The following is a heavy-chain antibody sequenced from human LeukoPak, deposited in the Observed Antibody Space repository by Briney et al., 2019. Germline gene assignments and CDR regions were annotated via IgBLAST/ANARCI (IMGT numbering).Heavy chain of an antibody. J-gene: IGHJ1*01. D-gene: IGHD6-25*01. V-gene: IGHV4-31*01. Sequence: SETLSLTCTVSGGSMSSGHYSWSWIRQHPGKGLEWIGSIYYSGSTYSNPSLKSPLTVSEDKSKNQFSLKLSSVTAADTAVYFCARVQRYHEYFQDWGQGTRVVVSS. CDR2: IYYSGST. CDR3: ARVQRYHEYFQD. CDR1: GGSMSSGHYS.